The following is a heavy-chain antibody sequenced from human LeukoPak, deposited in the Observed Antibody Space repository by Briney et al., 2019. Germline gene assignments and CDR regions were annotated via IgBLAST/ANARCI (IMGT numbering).Heavy chain of an antibody. CDR2: IYYSGST. V-gene: IGHV4-39*01. J-gene: IGHJ4*02. D-gene: IGHD2-2*01. Sequence: SETLSLTCTVSGGSISSSGYYWGWIRQPPGKGLEWTGSIYYSGSTYYNPSLKSRVTISVDTSKNQFSLKLSSVTAADTAVYYCARQLGYCSSTSCYADKVDYWGQGTLVTVSS. CDR3: ARQLGYCSSTSCYADKVDY. CDR1: GGSISSSGYY.